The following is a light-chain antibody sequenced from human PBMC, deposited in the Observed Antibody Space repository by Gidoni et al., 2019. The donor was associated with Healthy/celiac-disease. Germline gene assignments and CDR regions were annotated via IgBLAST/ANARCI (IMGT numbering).Light chain of an antibody. Sequence: SYALTQPPSVSVSPGQTASITCSGDKLGDKYACWYQQKPGQSPVLVLYQDSKRPSAIPERFSGSNSGNTATLTISGTQAMDEADYYCQAWDSSTANVVFGGGTKLTVL. CDR3: QAWDSSTANVV. CDR2: QDS. J-gene: IGLJ2*01. CDR1: KLGDKY. V-gene: IGLV3-1*01.